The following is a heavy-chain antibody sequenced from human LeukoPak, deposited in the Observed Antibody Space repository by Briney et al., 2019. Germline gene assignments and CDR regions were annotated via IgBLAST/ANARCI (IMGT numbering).Heavy chain of an antibody. V-gene: IGHV4-34*01. J-gene: IGHJ4*02. Sequence: NPSETLSLTCAVYGGSFSGYYWGWIRQPPGKGLEWIGEINHSGSTNYNPSLKSRVTISVDTSKNQFSLKLSSVTAADTAVYYCARGRGVTMTLFDYWGQGTLVTVSS. D-gene: IGHD3-22*01. CDR1: GGSFSGYY. CDR2: INHSGST. CDR3: ARGRGVTMTLFDY.